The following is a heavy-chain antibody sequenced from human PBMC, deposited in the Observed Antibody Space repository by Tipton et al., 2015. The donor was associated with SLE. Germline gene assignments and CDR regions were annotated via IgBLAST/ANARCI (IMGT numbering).Heavy chain of an antibody. CDR3: VRDGFCRNGVCYRNWFDP. J-gene: IGHJ5*02. Sequence: TLSLTCVVSGSSISSYHWGWIRQPPGKGLEWMGSIFHSGDVYYNPSVKSRVTISIETSKNQFSLKLTSMTAADTAVYYCVRDGFCRNGVCYRNWFDPWGPGSLVTVSS. D-gene: IGHD2-8*01. V-gene: IGHV4-38-2*02. CDR2: IFHSGDV. CDR1: GSSISSYH.